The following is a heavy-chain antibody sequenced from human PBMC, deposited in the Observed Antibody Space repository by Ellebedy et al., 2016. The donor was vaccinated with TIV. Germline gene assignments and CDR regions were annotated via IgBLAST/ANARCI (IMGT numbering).Heavy chain of an antibody. CDR3: AKGRGGGSDSSAPRYYFDY. Sequence: PGGSLRLSCAASGFTFSSYAMSWVRQAPGKGLEWVSTISNTGSRTYYADSVEGRFIISRDNSKKTLYLQMNSLRAEDTAVYYCAKGRGGGSDSSAPRYYFDYWGQGTLVTVSS. CDR2: ISNTGSRT. CDR1: GFTFSSYA. V-gene: IGHV3-23*01. J-gene: IGHJ4*02. D-gene: IGHD3-22*01.